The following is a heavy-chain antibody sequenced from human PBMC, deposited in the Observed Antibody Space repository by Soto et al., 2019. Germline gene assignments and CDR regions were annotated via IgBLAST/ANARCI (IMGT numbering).Heavy chain of an antibody. Sequence: GSLRLSCAASGFSFSSYGMSWVRQAPGTGLEWVSGIRGSGESTYYADSVKGRFTISRDNSKNTLYLQMSSLRAEDTAVYYCAKDLSRLSAAGADYWGQGTLVTV. J-gene: IGHJ4*02. CDR1: GFSFSSYG. D-gene: IGHD6-13*01. CDR2: IRGSGEST. V-gene: IGHV3-23*01. CDR3: AKDLSRLSAAGADY.